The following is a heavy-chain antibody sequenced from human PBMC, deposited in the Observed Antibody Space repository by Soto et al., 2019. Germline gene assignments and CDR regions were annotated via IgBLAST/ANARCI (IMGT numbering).Heavy chain of an antibody. CDR3: ARAYLTVAGHFDH. CDR1: GGTFSNYA. V-gene: IGHV1-69*01. CDR2: IIPIFGTT. Sequence: QVQLVQSGAEVKKPGSSVKVSCKASGGTFSNYAISWVRQAPGQGLEWMGGIIPIFGTTNYAQRFQGRVLITADESTSTACMELSSLRSEDTAVYYCARAYLTVAGHFDHWGQGTLVIVSS. J-gene: IGHJ4*02. D-gene: IGHD6-19*01.